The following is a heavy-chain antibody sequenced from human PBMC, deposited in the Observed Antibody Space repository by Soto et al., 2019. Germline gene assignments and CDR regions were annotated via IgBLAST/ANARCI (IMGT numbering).Heavy chain of an antibody. CDR1: GFTFSSYA. Sequence: QVQLVESGGGVVQPGRSLRLSCAASGFTFSSYAMHWVRQAPGKGLEWVAVISYDGSNKYYADSVKGRFTISRDNSKNTLYLQMNSLRAEDTAVYYCARGATYYDFWSGYPFDYWGQGTLVTVSS. CDR2: ISYDGSNK. V-gene: IGHV3-30-3*01. CDR3: ARGATYYDFWSGYPFDY. D-gene: IGHD3-3*01. J-gene: IGHJ4*02.